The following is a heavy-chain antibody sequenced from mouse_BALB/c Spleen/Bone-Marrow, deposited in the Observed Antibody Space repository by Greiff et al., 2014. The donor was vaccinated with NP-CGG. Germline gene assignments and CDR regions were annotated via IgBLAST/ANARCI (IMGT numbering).Heavy chain of an antibody. Sequence: EVKLVESGGGLVQPGGSLKLSCAASGFTFSSYGMSWVRQTPDKRLELVATINSNGGSTYYPDSVKGRFTISRDSAKNTLYLQMSSLKSEDTAMYYCARDGYYVFYAMDYWGQGTSVTVSS. J-gene: IGHJ4*01. D-gene: IGHD2-3*01. CDR3: ARDGYYVFYAMDY. V-gene: IGHV5-6-3*01. CDR1: GFTFSSYG. CDR2: INSNGGST.